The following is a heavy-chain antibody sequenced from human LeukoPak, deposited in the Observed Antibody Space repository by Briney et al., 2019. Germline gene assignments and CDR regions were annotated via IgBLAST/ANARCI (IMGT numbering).Heavy chain of an antibody. CDR3: ARGSGSYFDY. Sequence: GGSLRLSCAASGFTFSSYVMHWVRQAPGKGLEWVAIISYDGSNEYYADSVKGRFTISRDNSKNTLYLQMNSLRAADTAMYYCARGSGSYFDYWGQGTLVTVSS. CDR1: GFTFSSYV. D-gene: IGHD3-10*01. CDR2: ISYDGSNE. J-gene: IGHJ4*02. V-gene: IGHV3-30*04.